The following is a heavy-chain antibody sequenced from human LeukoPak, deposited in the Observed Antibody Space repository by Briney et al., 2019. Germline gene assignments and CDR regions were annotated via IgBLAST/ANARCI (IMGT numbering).Heavy chain of an antibody. V-gene: IGHV4-59*02. CDR2: VYYSGSA. J-gene: IGHJ4*02. Sequence: PSETLSLTCTVSGDSVTTYYWSWIRQPPGKGLEWLGYVYYSGSATYNPSLKSRVTISVDTSKNQFSLRLNSVTAADTAVFYCARGLRDGHKTFDYWGRGTLVTVSS. D-gene: IGHD5-24*01. CDR1: GDSVTTYY. CDR3: ARGLRDGHKTFDY.